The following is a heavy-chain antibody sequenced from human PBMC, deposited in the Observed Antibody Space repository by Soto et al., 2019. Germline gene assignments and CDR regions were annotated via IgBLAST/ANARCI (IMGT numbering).Heavy chain of an antibody. D-gene: IGHD6-19*01. V-gene: IGHV3-30*18. J-gene: IGHJ6*02. Sequence: QVQLVESGGGVVQPGSSLRLSCAASGFTFSNYAMHWVRQAPGKGLEWVAVMSYLGSNKYYGDSVKGRFTISRDNSKNALFLQMSSLTAEDTAVYFCAKDWAEMAAPGGMDVWGQGTTVIVSS. CDR2: MSYLGSNK. CDR3: AKDWAEMAAPGGMDV. CDR1: GFTFSNYA.